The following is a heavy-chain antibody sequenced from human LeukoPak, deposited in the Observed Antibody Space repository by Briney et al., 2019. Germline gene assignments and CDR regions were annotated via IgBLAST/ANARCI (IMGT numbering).Heavy chain of an antibody. CDR2: IYHSGST. D-gene: IGHD4-23*01. Sequence: SGTLSLTCDVSGGSISSSNWWSWVRQPPGKGLEWIGEIYHSGSTNYNPSLKSRVTISVDTSKNQFSLKLSSVTAADTAVYYCARLYGGNSYYYYYYMDVWGKGTTVTVSS. V-gene: IGHV4-4*02. J-gene: IGHJ6*03. CDR1: GGSISSSNW. CDR3: ARLYGGNSYYYYYYMDV.